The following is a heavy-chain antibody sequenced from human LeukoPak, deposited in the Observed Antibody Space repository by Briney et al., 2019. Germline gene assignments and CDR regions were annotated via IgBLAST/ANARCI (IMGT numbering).Heavy chain of an antibody. J-gene: IGHJ4*02. CDR3: ARGPLGWSDY. V-gene: IGHV3-48*02. D-gene: IGHD3-16*01. Sequence: GGSLRLSCAASGFSFSNYDMNCVRQARGKGLEWVSFISETGTAIYYAESVKGRFTISRDIARNSVYLQMNSLRDEDTAVYYCARGPLGWSDYWGQGLLVTVSS. CDR2: ISETGTAI. CDR1: GFSFSNYD.